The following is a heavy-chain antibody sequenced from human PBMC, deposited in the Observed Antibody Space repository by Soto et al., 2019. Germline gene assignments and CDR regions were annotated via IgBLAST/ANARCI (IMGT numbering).Heavy chain of an antibody. D-gene: IGHD3-10*01. V-gene: IGHV1-2*04. Sequence: VASVKVSCKASGYTFTGYYMHWVRQAPGQGLEWMGWINPNSGGTNYAQKFQGWVTMTRDTSISTAYMELSRLRSDDTAVYYCARGITMVRGVLLDAFDIWGQGTMVT. J-gene: IGHJ3*02. CDR1: GYTFTGYY. CDR3: ARGITMVRGVLLDAFDI. CDR2: INPNSGGT.